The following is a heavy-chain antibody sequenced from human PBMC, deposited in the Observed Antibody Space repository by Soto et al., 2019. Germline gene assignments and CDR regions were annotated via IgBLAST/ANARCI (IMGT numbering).Heavy chain of an antibody. CDR1: GYTFTSYA. CDR3: ARDVCSGGSCYNNWFDP. J-gene: IGHJ5*02. D-gene: IGHD2-15*01. Sequence: ASVKVSCKASGYTFTSYAMHWVRQAPGQRLEWTGWINAGNGNTKYSQKFQGRVTITRDTSASTAYMELSSLRSEDTAVYYCARDVCSGGSCYNNWFDPWGQGTLVTVSS. CDR2: INAGNGNT. V-gene: IGHV1-3*01.